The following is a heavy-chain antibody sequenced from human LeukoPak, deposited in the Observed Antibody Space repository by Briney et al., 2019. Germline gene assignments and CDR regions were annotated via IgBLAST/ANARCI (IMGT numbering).Heavy chain of an antibody. D-gene: IGHD3-3*01. CDR1: GGSISSSSYY. CDR3: ARDAPPYYDFWSGYYTHREFDY. V-gene: IGHV4-39*07. CDR2: IYYSGST. J-gene: IGHJ4*02. Sequence: SETLSLTCTVSGGSISSSSYYWGWIRQPPGKGLEWIGSIYYSGSTYYNPSLKSRVTISVDTSKNQFSLKLSSVTAADTAVYYCARDAPPYYDFWSGYYTHREFDYWGQGTLVTVSS.